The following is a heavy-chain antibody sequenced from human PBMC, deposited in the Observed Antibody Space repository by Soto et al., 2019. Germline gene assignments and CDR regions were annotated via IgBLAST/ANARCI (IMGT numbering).Heavy chain of an antibody. J-gene: IGHJ4*02. CDR2: IHYTGSP. Sequence: SETLSLTCTVSGDSITSGGHYWNWIRQRPGKGLEWIGYIHYTGSPYYNPSLKSRLIMSVDTSKNQLSLKVISVTAADTAVYCCARDRLGPSTGTPDYWGQGTLVTVSS. CDR3: ARDRLGPSTGTPDY. CDR1: GDSITSGGHY. D-gene: IGHD2-15*01. V-gene: IGHV4-31*03.